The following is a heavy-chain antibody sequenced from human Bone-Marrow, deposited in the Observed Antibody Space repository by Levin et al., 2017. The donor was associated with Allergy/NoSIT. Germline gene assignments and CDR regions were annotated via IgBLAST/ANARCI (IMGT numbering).Heavy chain of an antibody. V-gene: IGHV3-7*01. D-gene: IGHD6-13*01. J-gene: IGHJ4*02. CDR1: GFTFSSYW. Sequence: GGSLRLSCAASGFTFSSYWMSWVRQAPGKGLEWVANIKQDGSEKYYVDSVKGRFTISRDNAKNSLYLQMNSLRAEDTAVYYCARSRKARAAAGTWEGYWGQGTLVTVSS. CDR3: ARSRKARAAAGTWEGY. CDR2: IKQDGSEK.